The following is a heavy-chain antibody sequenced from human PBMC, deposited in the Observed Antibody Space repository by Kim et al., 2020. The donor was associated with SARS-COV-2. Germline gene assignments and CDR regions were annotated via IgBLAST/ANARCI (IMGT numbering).Heavy chain of an antibody. CDR3: ASGPYCGGDCYLEYFQH. CDR1: GGSISSGGYS. CDR2: IYHSGRN. D-gene: IGHD2-21*01. V-gene: IGHV4-30-2*01. J-gene: IGHJ1*01. Sequence: SETLSLTCAVSGGSISSGGYSWSWIRQPPGKGLEWIGYIYHSGRNYYNPSLKSRVTISVDRSKNQFSLKLSSVTAADTAVYYCASGPYCGGDCYLEYFQHWGQGTLVTVSS.